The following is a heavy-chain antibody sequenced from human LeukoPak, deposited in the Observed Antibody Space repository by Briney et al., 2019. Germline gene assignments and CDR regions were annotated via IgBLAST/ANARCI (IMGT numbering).Heavy chain of an antibody. Sequence: PSGTLSLTCAVSGGSISSSNWWSWVRQPPGKGLEWIGEIYHSGSTNYNPSLKSRVTISVDKSKNQFSLKLSSVTAADTAVYYCARTPRGYCSGGSCYAFDYWGQGTLVTVSS. V-gene: IGHV4-4*02. CDR2: IYHSGST. J-gene: IGHJ4*02. CDR3: ARTPRGYCSGGSCYAFDY. CDR1: GGSISSSNW. D-gene: IGHD2-15*01.